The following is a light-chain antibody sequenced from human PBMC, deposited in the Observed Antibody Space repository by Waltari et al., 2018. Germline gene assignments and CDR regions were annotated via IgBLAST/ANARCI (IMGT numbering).Light chain of an antibody. V-gene: IGLV2-23*02. Sequence: QSALTQPASVSGSPGQSITISCTGSSSDIGIYNLVSWYQHHPGKVPKLIIYEVSELPSGVFVRFSGSNSVNTASLTLSGLQPRNGADYYCCSYAGDSTYVFGTGTKFTVL. CDR1: SSDIGIYNL. J-gene: IGLJ1*01. CDR3: CSYAGDSTYV. CDR2: EVS.